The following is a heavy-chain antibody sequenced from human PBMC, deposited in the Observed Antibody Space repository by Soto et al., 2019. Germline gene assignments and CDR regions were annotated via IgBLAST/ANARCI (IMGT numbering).Heavy chain of an antibody. Sequence: LSLTCAIYGGSFSGFYWSWIRQPPGKGLEWIGEINDSGTTNYNPSLKSRVTISADTSKTHFSLRLTSVTAADTAVYYCARETSQTVYSHYGMDGWGQGTTVTVSS. CDR3: ARETSQTVYSHYGMDG. D-gene: IGHD1-1*01. CDR1: GGSFSGFY. V-gene: IGHV4-34*01. CDR2: INDSGTT. J-gene: IGHJ6*02.